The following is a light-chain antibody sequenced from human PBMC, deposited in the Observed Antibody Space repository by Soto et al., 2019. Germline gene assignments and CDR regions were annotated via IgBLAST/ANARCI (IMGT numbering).Light chain of an antibody. CDR2: GAS. CDR3: QQYNSWLWT. CDR1: QSVSSN. J-gene: IGKJ1*01. V-gene: IGKV3-15*01. Sequence: EIVMRQSSATLSVSPGERATLSVRASQSVSSNLAWYQQKPGQAPRLLIYGASTRATGIPARFSGSGSGTEFTLIISSLQSEDSAVYYCQQYNSWLWTFGQGTKV.